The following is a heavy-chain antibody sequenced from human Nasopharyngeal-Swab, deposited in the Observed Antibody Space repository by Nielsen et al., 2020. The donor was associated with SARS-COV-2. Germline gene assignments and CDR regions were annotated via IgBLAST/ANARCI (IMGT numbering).Heavy chain of an antibody. J-gene: IGHJ3*02. D-gene: IGHD3-10*01. Sequence: SETLSLTCTVSGGSISSYYWSWIRQPPEKGLEWIGYIYYSGSTNYNPSLKSRVTISVDTSKNQFSLKLSSVTAADTAVYYCARNQNPYGSGSYSRRTTFNAFDIWGQGTMVTVSS. CDR1: GGSISSYY. V-gene: IGHV4-59*08. CDR2: IYYSGST. CDR3: ARNQNPYGSGSYSRRTTFNAFDI.